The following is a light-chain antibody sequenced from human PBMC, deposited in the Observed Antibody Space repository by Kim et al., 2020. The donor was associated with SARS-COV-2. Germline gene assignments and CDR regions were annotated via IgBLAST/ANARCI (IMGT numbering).Light chain of an antibody. CDR1: QSPLYSNGFNY. J-gene: IGKJ2*01. V-gene: IGKV2-28*01. CDR3: MQTLQTPRT. Sequence: EPASISCRSSQSPLYSNGFNYLDWYLQKPGQSPQLRIYLGSNRASGAPDRFSGSGSGTDFTLKISRVEAEDVGVYYCMQTLQTPRTFGQGTKLEI. CDR2: LGS.